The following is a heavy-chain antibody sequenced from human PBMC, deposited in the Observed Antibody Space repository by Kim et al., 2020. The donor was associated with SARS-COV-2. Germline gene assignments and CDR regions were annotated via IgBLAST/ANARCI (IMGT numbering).Heavy chain of an antibody. V-gene: IGHV3-7*03. CDR1: GFTFSSYW. CDR2: IKQGGSEK. D-gene: IGHD4-17*01. Sequence: GGSLRLSCAASGFTFSSYWMSWVRQAPGKGLEWVANIKQGGSEKYYVGSVKGRFTISRDNAKNSLYLQMNSLRDEDTAVYYCARDRGYGGANWSDPWGQGTLVTVSS. CDR3: ARDRGYGGANWSDP. J-gene: IGHJ5*02.